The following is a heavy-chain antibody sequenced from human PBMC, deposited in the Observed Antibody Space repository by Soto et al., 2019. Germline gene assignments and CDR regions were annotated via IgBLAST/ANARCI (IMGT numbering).Heavy chain of an antibody. Sequence: ASGKVSCKASGYTFTSYCISWVRLAPGQGLEWMGWISAYNGNTNYAQKLQGRVTMTTDTSTSTAYMELRSLRSDDTAVYYCARDTEPTLIVVVPQSDAFDICGQGTMVTFSS. D-gene: IGHD3-22*01. CDR2: ISAYNGNT. CDR3: ARDTEPTLIVVVPQSDAFDI. J-gene: IGHJ3*02. V-gene: IGHV1-18*04. CDR1: GYTFTSYC.